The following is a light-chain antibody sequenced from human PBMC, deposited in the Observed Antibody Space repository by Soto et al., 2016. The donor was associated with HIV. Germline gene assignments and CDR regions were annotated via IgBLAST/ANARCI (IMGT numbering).Light chain of an antibody. Sequence: SYVLTQPPSLSVAPRKTARITCGGNNIGSKSVHWYQQKPGQAPALVIYDDSDRPSGIPERFSGSNSGNTATLTISRVEAGDEADYYCQVWDVSSDHVVFGGRDQADRP. CDR3: QVWDVSSDHVV. V-gene: IGLV3-21*04. J-gene: IGLJ2*01. CDR1: NIGSKS. CDR2: DDS.